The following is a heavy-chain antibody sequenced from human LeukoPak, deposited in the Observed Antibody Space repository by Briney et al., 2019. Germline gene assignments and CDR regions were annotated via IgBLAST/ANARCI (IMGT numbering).Heavy chain of an antibody. CDR1: GFTFRAYW. Sequence: PGGSLRLSCAASGFTFRAYWMSWVRQVPGKGLEWVANIKQDGSDRDYVDSVKGRSIISRDNAKNSVYLQMNNPRAEDTAVYYCAREGVGGFDIWGQGTMVTVSS. CDR3: AREGVGGFDI. V-gene: IGHV3-7*01. J-gene: IGHJ3*02. D-gene: IGHD3-16*01. CDR2: IKQDGSDR.